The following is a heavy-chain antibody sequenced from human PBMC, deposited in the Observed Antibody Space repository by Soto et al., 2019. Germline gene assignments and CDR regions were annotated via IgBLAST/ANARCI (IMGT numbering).Heavy chain of an antibody. Sequence: HPGGSLRLSCAASGFTFSSYAMHWVRQAPGKGLEYVSAISSNGGSTYYANSVKGRFTISRDNSKNTLYLQMGSLRAEDMAVYYCARDESPYYDILTGYYAPYFDYWGQGTPVTVSS. CDR1: GFTFSSYA. CDR2: ISSNGGST. V-gene: IGHV3-64*01. J-gene: IGHJ4*02. D-gene: IGHD3-9*01. CDR3: ARDESPYYDILTGYYAPYFDY.